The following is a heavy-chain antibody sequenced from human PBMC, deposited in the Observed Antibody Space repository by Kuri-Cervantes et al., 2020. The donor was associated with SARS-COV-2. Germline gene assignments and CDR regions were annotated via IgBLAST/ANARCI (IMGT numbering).Heavy chain of an antibody. D-gene: IGHD3-3*01. CDR1: GFTFGDYA. CDR3: TYDFWSGYYAPGYYYYMDV. Sequence: GESLKISCTASGFTFGDYAMSWVRQAPGKGLEWVGFIRSKAYGGTTEYAASVKGRFTISRHDSKSIAYLQMNSLKTEDTAVYYCTYDFWSGYYAPGYYYYMDVWGKGTAVTVSS. J-gene: IGHJ6*03. CDR2: IRSKAYGGTT. V-gene: IGHV3-49*04.